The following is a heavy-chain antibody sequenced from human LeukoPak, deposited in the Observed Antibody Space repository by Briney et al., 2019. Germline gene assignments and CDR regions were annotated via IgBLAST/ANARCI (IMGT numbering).Heavy chain of an antibody. V-gene: IGHV4-31*03. D-gene: IGHD2-8*02. CDR1: GDSISNGVKY. Sequence: SETLSLTCTVSGDSISNGVKYWSWIRQHPGRGLEWIGYIYHSGRSYYNPSLKSRITLSVDTSKNQFSLNLSSVTAADTAVYYCARDQVECTGGTCQSRVGFDFWGQGTLVTVSS. CDR3: ARDQVECTGGTCQSRVGFDF. J-gene: IGHJ4*02. CDR2: IYHSGRS.